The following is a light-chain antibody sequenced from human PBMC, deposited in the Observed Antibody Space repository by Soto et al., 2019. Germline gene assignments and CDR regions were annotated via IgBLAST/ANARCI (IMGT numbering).Light chain of an antibody. Sequence: AIQMTQSPSSLSASVGDRVTITCRASQGIRNDLAWYQEKPGKAPKLLIYAASTLQTGVPSRFSGSGSGTDFTLTISSLQPEDYATYYCLQDYNYPRTFGQGTKVEIK. CDR1: QGIRND. CDR3: LQDYNYPRT. CDR2: AAS. V-gene: IGKV1-6*01. J-gene: IGKJ1*01.